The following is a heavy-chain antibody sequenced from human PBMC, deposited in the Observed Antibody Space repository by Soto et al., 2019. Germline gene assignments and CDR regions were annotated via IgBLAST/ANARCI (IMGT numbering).Heavy chain of an antibody. CDR1: GFTVSSNS. D-gene: IGHD5-18*01. V-gene: IGHV3-53*01. Sequence: EVQLVESGGGLIQPGGSLRLSCAASGFTVSSNSMSWVCQAPGKGLEWVSIFYDGGSTFYADSVKGRFTISRDNSKNTLYLHMNNLRVEDTAVYYCARDAGYNFDYWGQGTLVTVSS. CDR2: FYDGGST. CDR3: ARDAGYNFDY. J-gene: IGHJ4*02.